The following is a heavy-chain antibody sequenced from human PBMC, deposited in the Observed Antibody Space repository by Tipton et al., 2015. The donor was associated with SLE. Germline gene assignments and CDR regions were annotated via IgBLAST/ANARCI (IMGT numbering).Heavy chain of an antibody. CDR3: ARGSDP. CDR1: GGSISSHY. J-gene: IGHJ5*02. Sequence: TLSLTCTVSGGSISSHYWSWIRQPPGKGLEWIGYIYYSGSTYYNPSLKSRVTISVDTSKNQFSLKLSSVTAADTAVYYCARGSDPWGQGTLVTVSS. V-gene: IGHV4-59*11. CDR2: IYYSGST.